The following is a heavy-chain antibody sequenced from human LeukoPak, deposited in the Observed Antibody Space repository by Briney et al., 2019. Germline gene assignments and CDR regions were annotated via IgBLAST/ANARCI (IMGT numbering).Heavy chain of an antibody. CDR1: GDSISSYY. CDR2: IYYSGST. Sequence: PSETLSLTCTVSGDSISSYYWSWIRQPPGKGLEWIGYIYYSGSTNYNPSLKSRVTISVDTSKNQFSLKLSSVTAADTAVYYCARDVAVAGNYYYYGMDVWGQGTTVTVSS. D-gene: IGHD6-19*01. V-gene: IGHV4-59*01. J-gene: IGHJ6*02. CDR3: ARDVAVAGNYYYYGMDV.